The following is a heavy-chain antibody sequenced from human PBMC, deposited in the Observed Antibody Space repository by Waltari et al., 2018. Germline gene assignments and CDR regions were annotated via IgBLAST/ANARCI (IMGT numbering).Heavy chain of an antibody. CDR2: SKTKDEGETN. Sequence: EVRLVESGGGLVKPGGSLRLSCAASGFIFKDAWMSWVRQAPGEGMEWCGRSKTKDEGETNDYAGPVKGRFTIAREDAANNLFLQMNSLKIDDTTVYYCATEGLIYTSLDIYDFWGQGSLVAVSS. J-gene: IGHJ4*02. V-gene: IGHV3-15*01. CDR3: ATEGLIYTSLDIYDF. D-gene: IGHD2-2*03. CDR1: GFIFKDAW.